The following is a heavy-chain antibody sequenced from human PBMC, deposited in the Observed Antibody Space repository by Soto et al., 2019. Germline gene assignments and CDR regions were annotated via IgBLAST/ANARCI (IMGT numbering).Heavy chain of an antibody. V-gene: IGHV3-23*01. D-gene: IGHD6-6*01. J-gene: IGHJ6*02. CDR3: AKQSTARSSYYGMDV. Sequence: GGSLRLSCAASGFTFSSYAMSWVRQAPGKGLEWVSAISGSGGSTYYADSVKGRFTISRDNSKNTLYLQMNSLRAEDTAVYYCAKQSTARSSYYGMDVWGQGTTVTVYS. CDR2: ISGSGGST. CDR1: GFTFSSYA.